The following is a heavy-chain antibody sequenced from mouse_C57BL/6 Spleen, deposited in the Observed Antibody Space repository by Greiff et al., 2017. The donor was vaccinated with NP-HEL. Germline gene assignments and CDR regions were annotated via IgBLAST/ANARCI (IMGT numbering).Heavy chain of an antibody. CDR3: SRDEDYYGSSPFDY. CDR2: IDPSDSET. J-gene: IGHJ2*01. D-gene: IGHD1-1*01. V-gene: IGHV1-52*01. CDR1: GYTFTSYW. Sequence: QVQLQQPGAELVRPGSSVKLSCKASGYTFTSYWMHWVKQRPIQGLEWIGNIDPSDSETHYTQKLKDKATLTVDNSSSTAYMQLSSLTSEDSAVYYCSRDEDYYGSSPFDYWGQGTTLTVSS.